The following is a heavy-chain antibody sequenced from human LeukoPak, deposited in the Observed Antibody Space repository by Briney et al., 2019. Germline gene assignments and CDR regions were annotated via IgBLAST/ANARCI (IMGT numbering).Heavy chain of an antibody. J-gene: IGHJ4*02. CDR2: ISWNSGSI. V-gene: IGHV3-9*01. CDR1: GFTFDDYA. Sequence: GGSLRLSCAASGFTFDDYAMHWVRQAPGKGLEWVSGISWNSGSIGYADSVKGRFTISRDNAKNSLYLQMNSLRAEDTALYYCAKDWGPRPTGALLDYWGQGTLVTVSS. D-gene: IGHD3-16*01. CDR3: AKDWGPRPTGALLDY.